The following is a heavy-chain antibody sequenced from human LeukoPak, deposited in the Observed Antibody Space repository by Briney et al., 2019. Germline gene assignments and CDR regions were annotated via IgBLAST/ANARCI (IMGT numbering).Heavy chain of an antibody. CDR3: ARGWDYDSGGRPTAYVY. CDR1: GGTFSNYA. CDR2: IIPIFGTA. J-gene: IGHJ4*02. Sequence: ASVTVSCKASGGTFSNYAINWVRQAPGQGLEWMGGIIPIFGTANYAQKFQGRVTITADKSTSTVYMELNSLKSEDTAVYYCARGWDYDSGGRPTAYVYWGQGTLVTVSS. V-gene: IGHV1-69*06. D-gene: IGHD3-22*01.